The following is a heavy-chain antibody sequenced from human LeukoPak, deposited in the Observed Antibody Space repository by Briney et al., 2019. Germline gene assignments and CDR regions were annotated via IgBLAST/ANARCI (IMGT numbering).Heavy chain of an antibody. CDR3: ARAPTYVFWSGYYVIFPYMDV. J-gene: IGHJ6*03. D-gene: IGHD3-3*01. Sequence: ASVKASCKASGYTFTSYVISWVRQAPRQGLEWMGWISAYNGNTNYAQKLQGRVTMTTDTSTSTAYMELRSLRSDDTAVYYCARAPTYVFWSGYYVIFPYMDVWGKGTTVTVSS. CDR2: ISAYNGNT. V-gene: IGHV1-18*01. CDR1: GYTFTSYV.